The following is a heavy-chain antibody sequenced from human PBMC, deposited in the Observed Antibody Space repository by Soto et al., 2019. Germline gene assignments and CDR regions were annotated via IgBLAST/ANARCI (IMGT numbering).Heavy chain of an antibody. V-gene: IGHV4-4*02. J-gene: IGHJ4*02. CDR1: GGSISSSNW. D-gene: IGHD4-4*01. CDR3: ARATDRDYSNYVVGYFDY. CDR2: IYHSGST. Sequence: QVQLQESGPGLVKPSGTLSLTCAVSGGSISSSNWWSWVRQPPGKGLEWIGEIYHSGSTNYNPSLKSRVTTSVDKSKNQFSLKLSSVTAADTAVYYCARATDRDYSNYVVGYFDYWGQGTLVTVSS.